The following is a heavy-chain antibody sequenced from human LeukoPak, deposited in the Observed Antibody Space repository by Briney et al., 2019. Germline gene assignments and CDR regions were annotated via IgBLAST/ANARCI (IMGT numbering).Heavy chain of an antibody. CDR2: IYTSGST. CDR3: ARGGTSGWYPYYFDY. Sequence: SETLSLTCTVSGGSISSYYWSWIRQPAGKGLDWIGRIYTSGSTNYNPSLKSRVTMSVDTFKNQFSLKLSSVTAADTAVYYCARGGTSGWYPYYFDYWGQGTLVTVSS. J-gene: IGHJ4*02. CDR1: GGSISSYY. D-gene: IGHD6-19*01. V-gene: IGHV4-4*07.